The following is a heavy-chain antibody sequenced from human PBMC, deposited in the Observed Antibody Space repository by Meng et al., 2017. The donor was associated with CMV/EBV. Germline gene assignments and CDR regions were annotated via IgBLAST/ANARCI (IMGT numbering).Heavy chain of an antibody. V-gene: IGHV3-33*06. CDR3: AKVSSAYDFWSGLFGMDV. J-gene: IGHJ6*02. D-gene: IGHD3-3*01. CDR2: IWYDGSNK. Sequence: LSLTCAASGFTFSSYGMHWVHQAPGKGLEWVAVIWYDGSNKYYADSVKGRFTISRDNSKNTLYLQMNSLRAEDAAVYYCAKVSSAYDFWSGLFGMDVWGQGTTVTVSS. CDR1: GFTFSSYG.